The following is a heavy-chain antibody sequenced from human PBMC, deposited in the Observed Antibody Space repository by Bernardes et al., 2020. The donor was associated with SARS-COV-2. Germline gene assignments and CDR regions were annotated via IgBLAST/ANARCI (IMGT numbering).Heavy chain of an antibody. CDR3: ATERQSLTIFGVGHDAFDF. CDR1: GFTFEDYT. V-gene: IGHV3-43*01. D-gene: IGHD3-3*01. Sequence: GVSLRLSCAASGFTFEDYTMHWVRQIPGKGLEWVSLVSWDGSSTNYAYSVKGRFIISRDSSRNTLHLQMNSLRKEDTALYYCATERQSLTIFGVGHDAFDFWGQGTMVTVSS. CDR2: VSWDGSST. J-gene: IGHJ3*01.